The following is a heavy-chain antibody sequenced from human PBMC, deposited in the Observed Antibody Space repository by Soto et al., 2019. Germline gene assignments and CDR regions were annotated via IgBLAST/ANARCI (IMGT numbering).Heavy chain of an antibody. CDR2: ISGSGGST. J-gene: IGHJ6*03. D-gene: IGHD3-3*01. CDR1: GFTFSSYA. CDR3: AKAGITIFGVVRPISYYYYYMDV. V-gene: IGHV3-23*01. Sequence: GGSLRLSCAASGFTFSSYAMSWVRQAPGKGLEWVSAISGSGGSTYYADSVKGRFTISRDNSKNTLYLQMNSLRAEDTAVYYCAKAGITIFGVVRPISYYYYYMDVWGKGTTVTVSS.